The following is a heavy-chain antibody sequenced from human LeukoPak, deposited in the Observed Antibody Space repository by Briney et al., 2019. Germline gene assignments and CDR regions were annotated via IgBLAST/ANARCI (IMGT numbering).Heavy chain of an antibody. V-gene: IGHV4-39*07. CDR1: GGSISSSSYY. D-gene: IGHD6-13*01. CDR2: IYYSGST. J-gene: IGHJ4*02. Sequence: SETLSLTCTVSGGSISSSSYYWGWIRQSPGKGLEWIGSIYYSGSTYYNPSLKSRVTISQDIFKDQFSLRLASVTAADTAVYYCARVTAAGRDYWGQGTLVTVSS. CDR3: ARVTAAGRDY.